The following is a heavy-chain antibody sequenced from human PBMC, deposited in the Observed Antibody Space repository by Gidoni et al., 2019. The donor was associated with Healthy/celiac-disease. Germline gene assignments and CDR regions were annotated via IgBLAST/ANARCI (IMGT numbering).Heavy chain of an antibody. J-gene: IGHJ6*02. Sequence: VQLVESGGGLVKPGGSLRLSCAASALPFRANYMSWIRQAPGKGRVWVSYIGSSGSTIYYADSVKGRFTISRDNAKNSLYLQMNSLRAEDTAVYYCARGPGDIVVVVAAMDVWGQGTTVTVSS. CDR3: ARGPGDIVVVVAAMDV. V-gene: IGHV3-11*01. CDR2: IGSSGSTI. D-gene: IGHD2-15*01. CDR1: ALPFRANY.